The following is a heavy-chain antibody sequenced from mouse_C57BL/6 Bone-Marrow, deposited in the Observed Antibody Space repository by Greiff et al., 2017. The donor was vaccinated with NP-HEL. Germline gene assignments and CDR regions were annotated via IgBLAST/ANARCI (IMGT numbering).Heavy chain of an antibody. Sequence: QVQLQQSGAELVRPGTSVKLSCKASGYTFTSYWMHWVKQRPGQGLEWIGVIDPSDSYTNYNQKFKGKATLTVDTSSSTAYMQLSSLTSEDSAVYYCARPDGYYFDYWGQGTTLTVSS. V-gene: IGHV1-59*01. D-gene: IGHD2-3*01. CDR3: ARPDGYYFDY. J-gene: IGHJ2*01. CDR1: GYTFTSYW. CDR2: IDPSDSYT.